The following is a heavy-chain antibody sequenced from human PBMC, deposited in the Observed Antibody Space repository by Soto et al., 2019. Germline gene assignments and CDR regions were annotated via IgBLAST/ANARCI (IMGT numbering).Heavy chain of an antibody. D-gene: IGHD3-3*01. CDR3: ARDQEYYDFWSGYYSGNWLDP. CDR2: ISYDGSNK. CDR1: GFTFSSYA. J-gene: IGHJ5*02. V-gene: IGHV3-30-3*01. Sequence: GGSLRLSCAASGFTFSSYAMHWVRQAPGKGLEWVAVISYDGSNKYYADSVKGRFTISRDNSKNTLYLQMNSLRDEDTAVYYCARDQEYYDFWSGYYSGNWLDPWGTGPMLTV.